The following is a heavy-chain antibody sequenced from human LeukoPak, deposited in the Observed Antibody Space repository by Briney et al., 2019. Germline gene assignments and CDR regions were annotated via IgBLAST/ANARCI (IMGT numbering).Heavy chain of an antibody. V-gene: IGHV1-2*02. CDR2: INPNSGGT. J-gene: IGHJ4*02. CDR1: GYTFTGYY. CDR3: ARGGVITPRTIVPLIPDY. D-gene: IGHD2-2*01. Sequence: GASVKVSCKASGYTFTGYYMHWVRQAPGQGLEWMGWINPNSGGTNYAQKFQGRVTMTRDTSISTAYMELSRLRSDDTAVYYCARGGVITPRTIVPLIPDYWGQGTLVTVSS.